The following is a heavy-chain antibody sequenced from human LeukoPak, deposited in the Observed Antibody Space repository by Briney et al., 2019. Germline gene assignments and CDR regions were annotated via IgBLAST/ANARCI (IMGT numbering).Heavy chain of an antibody. CDR2: ISDSGFST. V-gene: IGHV3-23*01. CDR3: AKDARSGDAFDI. D-gene: IGHD6-19*01. Sequence: PGGSLRLSCAASGFTFSTYAMSWVRQAPGKGLEWVSAISDSGFSTYYADSVKGRFTISRDNSKNTLYLQMNSLRAEDTAVYFCAKDARSGDAFDIWGQGTMVTVSS. J-gene: IGHJ3*02. CDR1: GFTFSTYA.